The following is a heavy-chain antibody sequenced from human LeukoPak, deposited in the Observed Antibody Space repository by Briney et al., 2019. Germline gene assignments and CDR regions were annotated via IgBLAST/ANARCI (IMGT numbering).Heavy chain of an antibody. CDR1: GFTFSSYA. D-gene: IGHD6-13*01. V-gene: IGHV3-23*01. CDR3: AKDKYSSSWYDQPFDY. CDR2: ISGSGGST. Sequence: PGGSLRLSCAASGFTFSSYAVSWVRQAPGKGLEWVSAISGSGGSTYYADSVKGRFTISRDNSKNTLYLQMNSLRAEDTAVYYCAKDKYSSSWYDQPFDYWGQGTLVTVSS. J-gene: IGHJ4*02.